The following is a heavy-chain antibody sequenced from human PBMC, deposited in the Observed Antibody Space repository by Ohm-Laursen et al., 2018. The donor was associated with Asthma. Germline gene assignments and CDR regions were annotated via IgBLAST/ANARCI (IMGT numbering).Heavy chain of an antibody. Sequence: SLRLSCTASGFTFSSYGMHWVRQAPGKGLEWVAVISYDGSNKYYADSVKGRFTISRDNSKNTLYLQMNSLRAEDTAVYYCATSPRYYYDSSGYYYVGDFDYWGQGTLVTVSS. CDR1: GFTFSSYG. CDR2: ISYDGSNK. D-gene: IGHD3-22*01. V-gene: IGHV3-30*03. CDR3: ATSPRYYYDSSGYYYVGDFDY. J-gene: IGHJ4*02.